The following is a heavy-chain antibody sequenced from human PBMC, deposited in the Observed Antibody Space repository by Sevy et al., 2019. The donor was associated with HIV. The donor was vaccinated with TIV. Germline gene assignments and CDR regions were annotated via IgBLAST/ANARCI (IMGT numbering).Heavy chain of an antibody. D-gene: IGHD2-15*01. CDR2: ISYDGSNK. CDR3: ARDFSSGSFCGSCFDY. Sequence: GGSLRLSCAASGFTFSSDAMHWVHQAPGKGLEWVAVISYDGSNKYYADSVKGRFTISRDNSKNTLYLQMNSLRAEDTAVYYCARDFSSGSFCGSCFDYWGQGTLVTVSS. CDR1: GFTFSSDA. J-gene: IGHJ4*02. V-gene: IGHV3-30-3*01.